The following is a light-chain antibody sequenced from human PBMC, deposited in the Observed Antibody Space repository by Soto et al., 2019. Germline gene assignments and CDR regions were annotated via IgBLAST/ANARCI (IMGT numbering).Light chain of an antibody. CDR2: DAS. CDR3: QQYENLPLT. Sequence: EIQLDQSPSSVSATVGDRVTIPCQASQDISKYLNWYQQKPGKAPKLLIYDASNLETGIPSRFSGSGSGTNFSLTITSLQPEDIATYYCQQYENLPLTFGGGT. J-gene: IGKJ4*01. V-gene: IGKV1-33*01. CDR1: QDISKY.